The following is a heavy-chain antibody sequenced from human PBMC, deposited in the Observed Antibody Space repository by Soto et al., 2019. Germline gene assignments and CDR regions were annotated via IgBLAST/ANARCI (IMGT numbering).Heavy chain of an antibody. J-gene: IGHJ4*02. V-gene: IGHV1-18*01. CDR2: ISAYNGNT. D-gene: IGHD6-13*01. CDR1: GYTFTSYG. Sequence: QVPLVQSGAEVKKPGASVKVSCKASGYTFTSYGISWVRQAPGQGLEWMGWISAYNGNTNYAQKLQGRVTMTTDTSTSTAYTELRSLRSDDTAVYYCARDLALFIAAAGPQGDYWGQGTLVTVSS. CDR3: ARDLALFIAAAGPQGDY.